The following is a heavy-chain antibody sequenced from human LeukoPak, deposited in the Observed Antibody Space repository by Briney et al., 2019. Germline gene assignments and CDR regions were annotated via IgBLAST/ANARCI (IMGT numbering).Heavy chain of an antibody. CDR2: ISYDGSNK. CDR3: ARASVSSPAATFLRLAEYYYCMDV. V-gene: IGHV3-30-3*01. D-gene: IGHD2-15*01. J-gene: IGHJ6*03. CDR1: GFTFSSYA. Sequence: PGGSLRLSCAASGFTFSSYAMHWVRQAPGKGLEWVAVISYDGSNKYYADSVKGRFTISRDNSKNTLYLQMNSLRAEDTAVYYCARASVSSPAATFLRLAEYYYCMDVWGKGTTVTVSS.